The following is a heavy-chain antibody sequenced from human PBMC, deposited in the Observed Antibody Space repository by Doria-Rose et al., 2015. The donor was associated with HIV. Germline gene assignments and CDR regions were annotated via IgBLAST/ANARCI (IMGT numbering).Heavy chain of an antibody. Sequence: TFSGSAMHWVRQASGKGLEWVGRIRSKANSYATAYAASVKGRFTISRDDSKNTAYLQMNSLKTEDTAVYYCTRPGVGANDYWGQGTLVTVSS. CDR2: IRSKANSYAT. D-gene: IGHD1-26*01. CDR1: TFSGSA. CDR3: TRPGVGANDY. V-gene: IGHV3-73*01. J-gene: IGHJ4*02.